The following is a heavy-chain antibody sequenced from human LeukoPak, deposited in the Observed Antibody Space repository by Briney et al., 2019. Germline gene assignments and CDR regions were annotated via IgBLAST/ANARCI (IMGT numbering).Heavy chain of an antibody. Sequence: GGSLRLSCAASGFTFSSYAMHWVRQAPGKGLEWVAVISYDGSNKYYADSVKGRFTISRDNSKNTLYLQMNSLRAEDTAVYYCASGDTAMVWFAFDIWGQGTMVTVSS. CDR1: GFTFSSYA. CDR2: ISYDGSNK. D-gene: IGHD5-18*01. V-gene: IGHV3-30-3*01. CDR3: ASGDTAMVWFAFDI. J-gene: IGHJ3*02.